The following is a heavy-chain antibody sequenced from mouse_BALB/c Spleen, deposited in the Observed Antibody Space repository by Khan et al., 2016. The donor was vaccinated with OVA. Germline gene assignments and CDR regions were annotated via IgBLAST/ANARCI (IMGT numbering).Heavy chain of an antibody. CDR1: GYPFINYW. CDR2: INPSTGYT. D-gene: IGHD1-1*01. V-gene: IGHV1-7*01. Sequence: QIRLVQSGAELAKPGASVKMSCKASGYPFINYWILWVKQRPGQGLEWIGYINPSTGYTEYNQNFKDKATLTADKSSSTAYMQLSSLTAEDSAVYYCARRGLRWDFDYWGQGTTLTVSS. CDR3: ARRGLRWDFDY. J-gene: IGHJ2*01.